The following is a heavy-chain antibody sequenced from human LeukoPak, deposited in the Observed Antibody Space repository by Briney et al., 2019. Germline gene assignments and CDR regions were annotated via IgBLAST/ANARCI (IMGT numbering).Heavy chain of an antibody. D-gene: IGHD3-10*01. Sequence: GGSLRLSCAASGFTFDDYTMHWVRQAPGKGLEWVSLISWDGGSTYYADSVKGRFTISRDNSKNSLYLQMNSLRTEDTALYYCAKGYGSGSWIPFDYWGQGTLVTVSS. CDR2: ISWDGGST. V-gene: IGHV3-43*01. J-gene: IGHJ4*02. CDR3: AKGYGSGSWIPFDY. CDR1: GFTFDDYT.